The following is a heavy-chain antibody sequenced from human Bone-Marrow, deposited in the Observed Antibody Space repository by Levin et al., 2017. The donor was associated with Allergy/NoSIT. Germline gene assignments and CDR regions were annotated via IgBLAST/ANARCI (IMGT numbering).Heavy chain of an antibody. CDR1: GGSISSYY. Sequence: SETLSLTCTVSGGSISSYYWSRIRQPPGKGLEWIGYIYYSGSTNYNPSLKSRVTISVDTSKNQFSLKLSSVTAADTAVYYCARYQSGIYDILTGVDIWGQGTMVTVSS. D-gene: IGHD3-9*01. V-gene: IGHV4-59*08. J-gene: IGHJ3*02. CDR3: ARYQSGIYDILTGVDI. CDR2: IYYSGST.